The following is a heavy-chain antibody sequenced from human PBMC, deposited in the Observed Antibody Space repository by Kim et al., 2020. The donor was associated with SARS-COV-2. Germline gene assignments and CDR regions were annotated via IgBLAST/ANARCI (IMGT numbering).Heavy chain of an antibody. Sequence: ASVKVSCKASGYTFTSYGISWVRQAPGQGLEWMGWISAYNGNTNYAQKLQGRVTMTTDTSTSTAYMELRSLRSDDTAVYYCARGLYYDSSGYWYFDYWGQGTLVTVSS. J-gene: IGHJ4*02. V-gene: IGHV1-18*01. CDR3: ARGLYYDSSGYWYFDY. CDR2: ISAYNGNT. CDR1: GYTFTSYG. D-gene: IGHD3-22*01.